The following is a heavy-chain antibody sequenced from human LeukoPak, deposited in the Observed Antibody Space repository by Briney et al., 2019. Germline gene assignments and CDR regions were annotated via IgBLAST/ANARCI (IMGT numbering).Heavy chain of an antibody. CDR1: GGSISSYY. D-gene: IGHD3-10*01. V-gene: IGHV4-59*08. Sequence: SETLSLTCTVSGGSISSYYWSWIRQPPGKGLEWLGYVYYSGTTNYNPSFKGRVTISMDTPLNQFSLKMRSVTAADTAVYYCARGSSYFAVDVWGQGTTVTVS. CDR3: ARGSSYFAVDV. CDR2: VYYSGTT. J-gene: IGHJ6*02.